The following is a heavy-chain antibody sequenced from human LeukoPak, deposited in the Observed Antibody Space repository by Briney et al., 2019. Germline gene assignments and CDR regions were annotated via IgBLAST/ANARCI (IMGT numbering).Heavy chain of an antibody. V-gene: IGHV4-59*01. CDR1: GGSISSYY. Sequence: SETLSLTCTVSGGSISSYYWSWIRQPPGKGLEWIGHIYYSGSTNYNPSLKSRVTISVDTSKNQFSLKLSSVTAADTAVYYRARVNVGFDPWGQGTLVTVSS. CDR3: ARVNVGFDP. CDR2: IYYSGST. J-gene: IGHJ5*02.